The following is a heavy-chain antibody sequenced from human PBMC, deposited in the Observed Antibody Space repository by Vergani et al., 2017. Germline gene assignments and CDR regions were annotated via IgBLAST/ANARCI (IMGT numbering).Heavy chain of an antibody. CDR1: GGSFSGYY. J-gene: IGHJ5*02. CDR2: INHSGST. Sequence: QVQLQQWGAGLLKPSETLSLTCAVYGGSFSGYYWSWIRQPPGKGLEWSGEINHSGSTNYNPSLKSRVTISVDTSKNQFSLKLSSVTAADTAGYYCARRVRGWTITLDLGLDPWGQGTLVTVSS. V-gene: IGHV4-34*01. CDR3: ARRVRGWTITLDLGLDP. D-gene: IGHD6-19*01.